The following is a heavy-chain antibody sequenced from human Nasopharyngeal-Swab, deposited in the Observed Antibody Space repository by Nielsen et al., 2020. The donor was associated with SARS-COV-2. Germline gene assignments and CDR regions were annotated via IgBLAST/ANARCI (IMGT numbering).Heavy chain of an antibody. V-gene: IGHV4-4*02. Sequence: SETLSLTCAVSGGSISSSNWWSRVRQPPGKGLEWIGEIYHSGSTNYNPSLKSRVTISVDRSKNQFSLKLSSVTAADTAVYYCARVVVARWFDPWGQGTLVTVSS. CDR2: IYHSGST. CDR3: ARVVVARWFDP. J-gene: IGHJ5*02. D-gene: IGHD2-2*01. CDR1: GGSISSSNW.